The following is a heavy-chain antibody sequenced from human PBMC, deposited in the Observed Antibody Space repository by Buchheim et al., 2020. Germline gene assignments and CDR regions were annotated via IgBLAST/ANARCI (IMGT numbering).Heavy chain of an antibody. CDR2: IWYDGSNK. CDR3: ARPFSSAWFFDY. V-gene: IGHV3-33*01. J-gene: IGHJ4*02. D-gene: IGHD6-19*01. CDR1: GFTFSSYG. Sequence: QVQLVESGGGVVQPGRSLRLSCAASGFTFSSYGMHCVRQAPCKGLEWVAVIWYDGSNKYYADSVRGRFTISRDNSRNTRYLQMDSLRAEDTAVYYCARPFSSAWFFDYWGQGTL.